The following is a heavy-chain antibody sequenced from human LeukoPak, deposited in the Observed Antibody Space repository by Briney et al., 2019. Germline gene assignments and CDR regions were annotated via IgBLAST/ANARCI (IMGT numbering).Heavy chain of an antibody. CDR3: ARGRSNYGP. V-gene: IGHV4-34*01. Sequence: SETLSLTCGFYGGSFSGYSWSWIRQSPGKGLEWIGVVNHGGSTNYNPSLKSRVTISIDTSMNQFSLNLTSVNAADTAVYLCARGRSNYGPWGPGTLVTVSS. CDR1: GGSFSGYS. D-gene: IGHD3-10*01. J-gene: IGHJ5*02. CDR2: VNHGGST.